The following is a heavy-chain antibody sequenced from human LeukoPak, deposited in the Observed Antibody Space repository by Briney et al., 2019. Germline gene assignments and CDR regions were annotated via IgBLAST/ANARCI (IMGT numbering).Heavy chain of an antibody. CDR2: INQDGSGK. CDR3: AKASIAGAIGVLDY. J-gene: IGHJ4*02. V-gene: IGHV3-7*01. CDR1: GFTFNNYW. D-gene: IGHD1-26*01. Sequence: PGGSLRLSCAAFGFTFNNYWMSWVRQAPGEGLEWVANINQDGSGKHYVDSVKGRFTISRDNAKNSLYLQMNSLRAEDTAVYFCAKASIAGAIGVLDYWGQGTLVTVPS.